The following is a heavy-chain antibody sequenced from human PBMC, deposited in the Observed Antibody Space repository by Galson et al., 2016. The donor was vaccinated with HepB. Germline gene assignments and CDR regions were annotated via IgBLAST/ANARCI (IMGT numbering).Heavy chain of an antibody. J-gene: IGHJ6*02. V-gene: IGHV4-4*02. Sequence: SETLSLTCAVSGASITSNNWWTWVRQPPGKGLEWIGEMYHSGSTFYNPSLKSRVTISLDKSKNQFSLRLTSVTAADTAVYYCARDTGHYGMDVWGQGTTVTVSS. D-gene: IGHD1-14*01. CDR2: MYHSGST. CDR3: ARDTGHYGMDV. CDR1: GASITSNNW.